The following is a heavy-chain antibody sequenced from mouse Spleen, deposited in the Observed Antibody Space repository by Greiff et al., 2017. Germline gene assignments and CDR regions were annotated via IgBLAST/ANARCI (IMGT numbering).Heavy chain of an antibody. CDR1: GFTFSDYG. J-gene: IGHJ3*01. CDR2: ISSGSSTI. Sequence: DVKLVESGGGLVKPGGSLKLSCAASGFTFSDYGMHWVRQAPEKGLEWVAYISSGSSTIYYADTVKGRFTISRDNAKNTLFLQMTSLRSEDTAMYYCAVTTAKGTWFAYWGQGTLVTVSA. CDR3: AVTTAKGTWFAY. D-gene: IGHD1-2*01. V-gene: IGHV5-17*01.